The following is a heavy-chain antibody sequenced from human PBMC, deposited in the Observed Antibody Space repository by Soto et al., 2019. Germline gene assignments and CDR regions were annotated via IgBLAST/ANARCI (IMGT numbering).Heavy chain of an antibody. CDR1: GFTFSSYG. V-gene: IGHV3-33*01. J-gene: IGHJ6*02. CDR3: ARDRQWLVQRDYGMDV. CDR2: IWYDGSNK. D-gene: IGHD6-19*01. Sequence: GGSLRLSCAASGFTFSSYGMHWVRQAPGKGLEWVAVIWYDGSNKYYADSVKGRFTISRDNSKNTLYLQMNSLRAEDTAVYYCARDRQWLVQRDYGMDVWGQGTTVTVSS.